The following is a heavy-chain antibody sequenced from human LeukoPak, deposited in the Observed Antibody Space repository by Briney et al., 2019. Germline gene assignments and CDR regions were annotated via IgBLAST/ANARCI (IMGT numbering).Heavy chain of an antibody. J-gene: IGHJ4*02. V-gene: IGHV3-23*01. CDR2: ISGSGGST. D-gene: IGHD3-22*01. CDR3: AKAYYYYDSSGYQGVDY. CDR1: GFTFSSYA. Sequence: PGRSLRLSCAASGFTFSSYAMSWVRQAPGKGLEWVSAISGSGGSTYYADSVKGRFTISRDNSKNTLYLQMNSLRAEDTAVYYCAKAYYYYDSSGYQGVDYWGQGTLVTVSS.